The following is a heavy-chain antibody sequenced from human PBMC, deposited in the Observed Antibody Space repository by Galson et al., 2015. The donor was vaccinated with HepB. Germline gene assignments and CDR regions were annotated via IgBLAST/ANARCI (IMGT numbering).Heavy chain of an antibody. CDR2: IKQDGSEN. CDR1: GFTFSSYW. D-gene: IGHD2-21*01. CDR3: ARDDGHCGLDY. Sequence: SLRLSCAASGFTFSSYWMSWVRHAPGNGLEWVANIKQDGSENYYVDSVKGRFTISRDNAKNSLYLQMNSLRAEDTAVYYCARDDGHCGLDYWGQGTLVTVSS. V-gene: IGHV3-7*03. J-gene: IGHJ4*02.